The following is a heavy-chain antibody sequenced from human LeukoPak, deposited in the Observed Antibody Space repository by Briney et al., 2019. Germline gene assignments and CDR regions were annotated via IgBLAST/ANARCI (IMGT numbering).Heavy chain of an antibody. CDR1: GYTFTGYY. Sequence: ASVKVSCKASGYTFTGYYMHWVRQAPGQGLEWMGWINPNSGNTNYAQKLQGRVTMTTDTSTSTAYMELRSLRSDDTAVYYCARQGRGYDPFDPWGQGTLVTVSS. CDR3: ARQGRGYDPFDP. V-gene: IGHV1-18*04. J-gene: IGHJ5*02. CDR2: INPNSGNT. D-gene: IGHD2-2*01.